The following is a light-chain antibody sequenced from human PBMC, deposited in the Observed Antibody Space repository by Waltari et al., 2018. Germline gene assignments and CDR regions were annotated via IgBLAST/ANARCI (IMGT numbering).Light chain of an antibody. J-gene: IGKJ1*01. CDR2: GAS. CDR1: QSVRGS. V-gene: IGKV3-20*01. Sequence: EIVLTQSPGTLSLSPGERATLSCRASQSVRGSLAWYQQKAGQAPRLLIYGASSRATGIPDRFSGGGYGTDFSLTISRLEPEDFAVYYCQHYVRLPATFGQGTKVEI. CDR3: QHYVRLPAT.